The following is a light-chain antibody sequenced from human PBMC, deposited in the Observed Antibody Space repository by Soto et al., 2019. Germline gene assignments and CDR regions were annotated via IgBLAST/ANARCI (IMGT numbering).Light chain of an antibody. CDR2: DAS. CDR1: QSVSSY. Sequence: EIVLTQSPATLSLSPGERATLSCRASQSVSSYLAWYQQKPGQAPRLLIYDASNRATGIPARFSGSGSGTDFTLTISSLEPEDFAVYYCKQRRNWPRTFGQGTK. CDR3: KQRRNWPRT. J-gene: IGKJ1*01. V-gene: IGKV3-11*01.